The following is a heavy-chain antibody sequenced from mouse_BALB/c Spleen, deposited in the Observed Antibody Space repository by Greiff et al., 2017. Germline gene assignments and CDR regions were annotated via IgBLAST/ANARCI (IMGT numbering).Heavy chain of an antibody. CDR2: ISSGGST. D-gene: IGHD1-1*01. CDR3: AREDITTGAMDY. J-gene: IGHJ4*01. Sequence: EVQVVESGGGLVKPGGSLKLSCAASGFTFSSYAMSWVRQTPEKRLEWVASISSGGSTYYPDSVKGRFTISRDNARNILYLQMSSLRSEDTAMYYCAREDITTGAMDYWGQGTSVTVSS. V-gene: IGHV5-6-5*01. CDR1: GFTFSSYA.